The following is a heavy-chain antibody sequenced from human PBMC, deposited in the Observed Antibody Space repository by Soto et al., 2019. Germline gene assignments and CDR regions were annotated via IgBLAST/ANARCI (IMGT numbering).Heavy chain of an antibody. CDR3: ARLKRGITFGGVIVPYFDY. V-gene: IGHV5-51*01. D-gene: IGHD3-16*01. J-gene: IGHJ4*02. Sequence: PGESLKISCKGSGYSFTSYWIGWVRQMPGKGLEWMGIIYPGDSDTRYSPSFQGQVTISADKSISTAYLQWSSLKASDTAMYYCARLKRGITFGGVIVPYFDYWGKGPLVTASS. CDR2: IYPGDSDT. CDR1: GYSFTSYW.